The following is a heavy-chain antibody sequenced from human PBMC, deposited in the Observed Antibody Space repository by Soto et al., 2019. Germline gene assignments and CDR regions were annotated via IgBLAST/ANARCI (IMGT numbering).Heavy chain of an antibody. D-gene: IGHD3-10*01. CDR2: IYHSGTT. CDR3: ARHDYDSGSYVRY. J-gene: IGHJ4*02. CDR1: GVSISSTSYY. V-gene: IGHV4-39*01. Sequence: SETLSLTCTVSGVSISSTSYYWGWIRQPPGKGLEWIGNIYHSGTTYYNPSLTSRVTISVDTSKNQFSLKLTSVTAADTAVYYCARHDYDSGSYVRYWGQGTLVTVSS.